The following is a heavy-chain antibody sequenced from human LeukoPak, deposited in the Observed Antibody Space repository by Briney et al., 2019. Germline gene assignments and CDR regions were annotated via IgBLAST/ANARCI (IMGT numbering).Heavy chain of an antibody. D-gene: IGHD6-19*01. J-gene: IGHJ6*02. Sequence: GGSLRLSCAASGFTFSSYGMHWVRQAPGKGLEWVSVIYSGGSTYYADSVKGRFTISRDNSKNTLYLQMNSLRAEGTAVYYCARELAVAGENYYYYGMDVWGQGTTVTVSS. CDR3: ARELAVAGENYYYYGMDV. V-gene: IGHV3-66*01. CDR1: GFTFSSYG. CDR2: IYSGGST.